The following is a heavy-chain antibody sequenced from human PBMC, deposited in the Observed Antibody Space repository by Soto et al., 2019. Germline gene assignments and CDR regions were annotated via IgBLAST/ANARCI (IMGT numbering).Heavy chain of an antibody. D-gene: IGHD6-13*01. CDR1: GGSISSGGYY. V-gene: IGHV4-31*03. J-gene: IGHJ6*02. Sequence: PSETLSLTCTVSGGSISSGGYYWSWIRQHPGKGLEWIGYIYYSGSTYYNPSLKSRVTISVDTSKNQFSLKLSSVTAADTAVYYCARESSEGNQQLVSGGMDVWGQGTTVTVSS. CDR3: ARESSEGNQQLVSGGMDV. CDR2: IYYSGST.